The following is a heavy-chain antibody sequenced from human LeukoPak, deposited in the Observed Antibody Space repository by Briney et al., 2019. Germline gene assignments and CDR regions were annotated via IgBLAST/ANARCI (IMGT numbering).Heavy chain of an antibody. CDR2: ISYDGNNK. CDR1: GFTFSSYA. J-gene: IGHJ4*02. D-gene: IGHD2/OR15-2a*01. V-gene: IGHV3-30-3*02. CDR3: AKKGLGSANRPPYFDF. Sequence: GGSLRLSCAASGFTFSSYAVHWVRQAPGKGLEWVAVISYDGNNKNYADSVKGRFTISRDNSKNTLYLQINSLRADDTAVFYCAKKGLGSANRPPYFDFYGQGTLVTVSS.